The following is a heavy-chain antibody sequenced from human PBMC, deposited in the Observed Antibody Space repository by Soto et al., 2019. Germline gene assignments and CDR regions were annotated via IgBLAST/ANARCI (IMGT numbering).Heavy chain of an antibody. CDR2: IYYSGST. D-gene: IGHD2-21*01. CDR1: GGSISSYY. J-gene: IGHJ4*02. Sequence: PSETLSLTCTVSGGSISSYYWSWIRQPPGKGLEWIGYIYYSGSTNYNPSLTSRVTISVDTSKNQFSLKLSSVTAADTAVYYCARVSPFFGGYYFDYWGQGTLVTVSS. CDR3: ARVSPFFGGYYFDY. V-gene: IGHV4-59*01.